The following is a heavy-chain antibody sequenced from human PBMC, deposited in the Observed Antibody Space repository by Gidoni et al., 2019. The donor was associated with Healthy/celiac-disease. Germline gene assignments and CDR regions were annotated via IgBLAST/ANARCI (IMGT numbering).Heavy chain of an antibody. J-gene: IGHJ6*02. V-gene: IGHV3-48*02. CDR2: ISSSSSTI. CDR1: GFTFSSYS. D-gene: IGHD5-12*01. CDR3: GYSGYDPKSYYYYGMDV. Sequence: EVQLVESGGGLVQPGGSLRLSCAASGFTFSSYSMNWVRQAPGKGLEWVSYISSSSSTIYYADSVKGRFTISRDNAKNSLYLQMNSLRDEDTAVYYCGYSGYDPKSYYYYGMDVWGQGTTVTVSS.